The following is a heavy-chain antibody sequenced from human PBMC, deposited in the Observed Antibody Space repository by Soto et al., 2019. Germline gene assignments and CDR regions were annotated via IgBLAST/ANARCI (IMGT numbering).Heavy chain of an antibody. J-gene: IGHJ4*02. CDR1: GGSISSSSYY. V-gene: IGHV4-39*01. CDR3: ASTPRTDCSGGSCYRAALFDY. D-gene: IGHD2-15*01. CDR2: IYYSGST. Sequence: PSETLSLTCTVSGGSISSSSYYWGWIRQPPGKGLEWIGSIYYSGSTYYNPSLKSRVTISVDTSKNQLSLKLSSVTAADTAVYYCASTPRTDCSGGSCYRAALFDYWGQGTLVTVSS.